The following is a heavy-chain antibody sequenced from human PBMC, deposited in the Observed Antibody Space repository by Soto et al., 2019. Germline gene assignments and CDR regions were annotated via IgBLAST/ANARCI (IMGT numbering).Heavy chain of an antibody. CDR3: AKFELPPYYYGMDV. CDR2: ISGSGGST. Sequence: GGSLRLSCAASGFTFSSYAMSWVRQAPGKGLEWVSAISGSGGSTYYADSVKGRFTISRDNSKNTLYLQMNSLRAEDTAVYYCAKFELPPYYYGMDVWGQGTTVTVSS. J-gene: IGHJ6*02. D-gene: IGHD3-10*01. CDR1: GFTFSSYA. V-gene: IGHV3-23*01.